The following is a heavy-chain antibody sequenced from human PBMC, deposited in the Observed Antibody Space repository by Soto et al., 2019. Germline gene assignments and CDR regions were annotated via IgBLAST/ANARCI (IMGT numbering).Heavy chain of an antibody. V-gene: IGHV1-46*01. CDR2: INPSGGST. CDR1: GYTFTSYY. D-gene: IGHD6-6*01. CDR3: ARVMVNYSSSSRWRDAFDI. J-gene: IGHJ3*02. Sequence: QVQLVQSGAEVKKPGASVKVSCKASGYTFTSYYMHWVRQAPGQGLEWMGIINPSGGSTSYAQKFQGRVTMTRDTSTSTVYMELSSLRSEDTAVYYCARVMVNYSSSSRWRDAFDIWGQGTMVTVSS.